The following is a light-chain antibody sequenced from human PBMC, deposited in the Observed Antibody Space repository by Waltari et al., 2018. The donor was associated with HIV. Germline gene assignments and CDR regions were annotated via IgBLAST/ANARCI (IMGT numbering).Light chain of an antibody. CDR3: QQYGGSPRVT. CDR2: GAS. V-gene: IGKV3-20*01. Sequence: EIVLTQSPVTLSLSPGERATLSCRASQSVSSSYLAWYQQKPGQAPRLLIYGASSRATGIPDRFSGGGSGTDFTLTISRLEPEDFAVYYCQQYGGSPRVTFGQGTRLEIK. J-gene: IGKJ5*01. CDR1: QSVSSSY.